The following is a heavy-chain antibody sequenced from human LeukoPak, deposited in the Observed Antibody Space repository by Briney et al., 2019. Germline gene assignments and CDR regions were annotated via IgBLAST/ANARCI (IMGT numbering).Heavy chain of an antibody. CDR1: GYTFTSYD. J-gene: IGHJ4*02. CDR3: ARDTGDSSRWNFDY. V-gene: IGHV1-8*01. D-gene: IGHD6-19*01. Sequence: ASVKVSCKASGYTFTSYDINWVRQATGQGLEWMGWMNPNSGNTGYAQKFQGRVTMTRDTSISTAYMELSRLRSDDTAVYYCARDTGDSSRWNFDYWGQGTLVTVSS. CDR2: MNPNSGNT.